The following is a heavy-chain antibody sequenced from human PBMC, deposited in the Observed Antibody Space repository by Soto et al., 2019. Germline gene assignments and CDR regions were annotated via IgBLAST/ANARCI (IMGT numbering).Heavy chain of an antibody. CDR3: AASISIFGVVPF. CDR2: VYYSGST. D-gene: IGHD3-3*01. CDR1: GVTMSYGGYS. J-gene: IGHJ4*02. V-gene: IGHV4-61*08. Sequence: SETLSLTCSVSGVTMSYGGYSWSWIRQSPGKGLEWIGYVYYSGSTNYNPSLKSRVTISVDTSKNQFSLKLRSVTAADTAVYYCAASISIFGVVPFWGQGTLVTVSS.